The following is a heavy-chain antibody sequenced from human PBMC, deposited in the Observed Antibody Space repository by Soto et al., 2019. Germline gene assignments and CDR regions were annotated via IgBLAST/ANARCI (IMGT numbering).Heavy chain of an antibody. CDR1: GFTFSSYA. D-gene: IGHD4-4*01. Sequence: QVQLVESGGGVVQPGRSLRLSCAASGFTFSSYAMHWVRQAPGKGLEWVAVISYDGSNKYYADSVKGRFTISRDNSKNTLYLQMNRLRAEDTAVYYCARDHQGHYSNYHGPGYWGQGTLVTVSS. V-gene: IGHV3-30-3*01. CDR3: ARDHQGHYSNYHGPGY. J-gene: IGHJ4*02. CDR2: ISYDGSNK.